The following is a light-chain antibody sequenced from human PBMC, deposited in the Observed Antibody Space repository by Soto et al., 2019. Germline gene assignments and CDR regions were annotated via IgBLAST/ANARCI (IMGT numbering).Light chain of an antibody. CDR2: AAS. CDR1: QGISNC. V-gene: IGKV1-27*01. J-gene: IGKJ1*01. CDR3: QKYNSAPLT. Sequence: DIQMTQSPSSLSASVGDRVTITCRAGQGISNCLAWYQQKQGKVPTLVIYAASTLQSGVPSRFRGSGSGTEFTLTSSSLQPEDVATYYCQKYNSAPLTFGQGPKVEIQ.